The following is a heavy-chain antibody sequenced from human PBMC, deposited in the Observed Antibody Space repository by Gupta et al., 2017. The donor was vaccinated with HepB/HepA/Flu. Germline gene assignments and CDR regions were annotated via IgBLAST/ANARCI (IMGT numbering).Heavy chain of an antibody. CDR3: ARQADGDSYGDFDY. V-gene: IGHV3-30*01. J-gene: IGHJ4*02. D-gene: IGHD5-18*01. Sequence: FTISRDNSKNTLYLQMNSLRAEDTAVYYCARQADGDSYGDFDYWGQGTLVTVSS.